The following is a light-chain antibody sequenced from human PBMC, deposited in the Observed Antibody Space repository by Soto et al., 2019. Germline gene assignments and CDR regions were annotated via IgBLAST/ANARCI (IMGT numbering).Light chain of an antibody. CDR3: QQRSDWPWT. V-gene: IGKV3-11*01. J-gene: IGKJ5*01. CDR1: QSVGTS. Sequence: EIVLTQSPDTLSLSPGARATLSFRASQSVGTSLAWYQQKPGQAPSLLISDVSNRATGIPARFSGGGSGTDFTLTISSLEPEDFAVYYCQQRSDWPWTFGQGTRLEIK. CDR2: DVS.